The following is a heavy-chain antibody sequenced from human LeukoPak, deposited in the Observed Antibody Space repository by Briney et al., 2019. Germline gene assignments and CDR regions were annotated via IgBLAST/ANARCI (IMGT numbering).Heavy chain of an antibody. CDR1: GGSISNGSYY. J-gene: IGHJ3*02. D-gene: IGHD2-15*01. CDR2: VYTSGST. Sequence: SETLSLTCTVSGGSISNGSYYWSWIRQPAGKGLEWIGHVYTSGSTNYNPSLKSRVTISVDTSKNQFSLMLRSVTAADTAAYYCARRYCSGGSCYSDRGAFDIWGQGTMVTVSS. CDR3: ARRYCSGGSCYSDRGAFDI. V-gene: IGHV4-61*09.